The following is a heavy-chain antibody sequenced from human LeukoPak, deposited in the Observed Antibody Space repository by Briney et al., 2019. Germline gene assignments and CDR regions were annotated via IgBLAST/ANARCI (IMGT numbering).Heavy chain of an antibody. V-gene: IGHV3-66*01. CDR2: IYSGGNT. D-gene: IGHD3-22*01. J-gene: IGHJ4*02. CDR3: ARAYGFYDSSGYYDGGHFDY. Sequence: PGGSLRLSCAASGFTVSSSYMTWVRQAPGKGLEWVSIIYSGGNTYYADSVQGRFTISRDNSKNTLYLQMNSLRAEDTAVYFCARAYGFYDSSGYYDGGHFDYWGQGTLVTVSS. CDR1: GFTVSSSY.